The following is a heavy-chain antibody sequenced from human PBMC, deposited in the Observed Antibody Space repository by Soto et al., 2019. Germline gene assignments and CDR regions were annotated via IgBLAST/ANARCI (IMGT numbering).Heavy chain of an antibody. V-gene: IGHV4-30-4*01. CDR1: GGSISSGDYY. J-gene: IGHJ4*02. CDR2: IYYSGST. CDR3: ARVSLIHNNYFDY. D-gene: IGHD1-20*01. Sequence: SETLSLTCTVSGGSISSGDYYWSWIRQPPGKGLEWIGYIYYSGSTYYNPSLKSRVTISVDTSKNQFSLKLSSVTAADTAVYYCARVSLIHNNYFDYWGQATLVTVSS.